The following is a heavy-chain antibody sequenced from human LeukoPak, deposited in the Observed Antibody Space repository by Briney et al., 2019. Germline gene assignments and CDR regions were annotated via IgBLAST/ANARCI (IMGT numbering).Heavy chain of an antibody. D-gene: IGHD3-3*01. CDR3: AREQGRITIFGVVNSYYYYGMDV. CDR1: GGTFSSYA. V-gene: IGHV1-69*13. J-gene: IGHJ6*02. CDR2: IIPIFGTA. Sequence: SAKVSCKASGGTFSSYAISWVRQAPGQGLERMGGIIPIFGTANYAQKFQGRVTITADESTSTAYMELSSLRSEDTAVYYCAREQGRITIFGVVNSYYYYGMDVWGQGTTVTVSS.